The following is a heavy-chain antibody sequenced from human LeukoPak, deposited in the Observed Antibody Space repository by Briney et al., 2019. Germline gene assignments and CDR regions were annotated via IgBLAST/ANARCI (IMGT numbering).Heavy chain of an antibody. CDR3: AKRATLTDFDY. CDR2: ISYDGSNK. CDR1: GFTFSSYG. Sequence: PGRSLRLSCAASGFTFSSYGMHWVRQAPGRGLEGVAVISYDGSNKYYPDSVKGRFTISRDNSKNTLYLQMNSLRAEDTAVYYCAKRATLTDFDYWGQGTLVTVSS. J-gene: IGHJ4*02. D-gene: IGHD2/OR15-2a*01. V-gene: IGHV3-30*18.